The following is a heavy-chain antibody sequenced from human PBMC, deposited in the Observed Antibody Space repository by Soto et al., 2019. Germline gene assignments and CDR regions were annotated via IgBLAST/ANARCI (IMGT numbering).Heavy chain of an antibody. V-gene: IGHV1-46*01. J-gene: IGHJ6*02. CDR1: GYTLPTYH. CDR3: ARDRRMVVVPAAIPRCFYGMDV. CDR2: INPDGGSS. D-gene: IGHD2-2*01. Sequence: GASVKVSCKASGYTLPTYHLHWVRQAPGQGLEWIGIINPDGGSSTYAQKFQGRVTMTRDTSTSTVFMELSFLSSEDTAVYYCARDRRMVVVPAAIPRCFYGMDVWGQGTTVTVSS.